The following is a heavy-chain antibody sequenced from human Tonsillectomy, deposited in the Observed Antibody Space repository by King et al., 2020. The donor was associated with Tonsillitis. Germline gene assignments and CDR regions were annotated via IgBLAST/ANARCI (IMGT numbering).Heavy chain of an antibody. CDR1: GGSISSSSYY. D-gene: IGHD3-9*01. CDR3: ARSYDILTGYVGFDP. V-gene: IGHV4-39*01. J-gene: IGHJ5*02. Sequence: LQLQESGPGLVKPSETLSLTCTVSGGSISSSSYYWGWIRQPPGKGLEWIRSIYYSGSTYYNPSLKSRVTISVDTSKNQFSLKLSSVTAADTAVYYCARSYDILTGYVGFDPWGQGTLVTVSS. CDR2: IYYSGST.